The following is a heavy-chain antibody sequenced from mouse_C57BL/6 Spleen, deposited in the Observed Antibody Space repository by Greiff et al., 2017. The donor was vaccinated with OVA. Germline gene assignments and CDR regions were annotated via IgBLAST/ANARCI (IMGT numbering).Heavy chain of an antibody. V-gene: IGHV1-52*01. CDR3: ARGDYYGSSPYYFDY. CDR2: IDPSDSET. CDR1: GYTFTSYW. Sequence: QVQLKQSGAELVRPGSSVKLSCKASGYTFTSYWMHWVKQRPIQGLEWIGNIDPSDSETHYNQKFKDKATLTVDKSSSTAYMQLSSLTSEDSAVYYCARGDYYGSSPYYFDYWGKAPLSQSPQ. D-gene: IGHD1-1*01. J-gene: IGHJ2*01.